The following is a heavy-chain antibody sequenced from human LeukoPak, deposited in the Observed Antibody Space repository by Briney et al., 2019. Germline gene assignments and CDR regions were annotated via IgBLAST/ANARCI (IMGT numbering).Heavy chain of an antibody. Sequence: GGSLRLSCAASGFTLDDYAMHWVRQAPGKGLEWVSGISWNSDNIDYADSVKGRFTISRDNSNNSLYLQMNSLRVEDTALYYCAKDYFTYYSQYMDVWGKGTTVTVSS. J-gene: IGHJ6*03. V-gene: IGHV3-9*01. CDR2: ISWNSDNI. D-gene: IGHD2-21*01. CDR3: AKDYFTYYSQYMDV. CDR1: GFTLDDYA.